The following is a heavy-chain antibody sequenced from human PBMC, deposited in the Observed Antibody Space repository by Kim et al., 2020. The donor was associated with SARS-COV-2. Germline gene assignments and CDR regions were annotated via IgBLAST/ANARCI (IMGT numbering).Heavy chain of an antibody. D-gene: IGHD6-13*01. CDR1: GGSISSGGYY. CDR2: IYYSGST. CDR3: ARVNFDRYSSSSENWFDP. V-gene: IGHV4-31*03. Sequence: SETLSLTCTVSGGSISSGGYYWSWIRQHPGKGLEWIGYIYYSGSTYYNPSLKSRVTISVDTSKNQFSLKLSSVTAADTAVYYCARVNFDRYSSSSENWFDPWGQGTLVTVSS. J-gene: IGHJ5*02.